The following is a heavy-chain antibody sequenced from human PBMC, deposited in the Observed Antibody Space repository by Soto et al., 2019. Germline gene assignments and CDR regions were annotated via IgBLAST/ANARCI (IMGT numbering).Heavy chain of an antibody. J-gene: IGHJ4*02. V-gene: IGHV1-69*05. CDR1: GGTFSSYA. Sequence: SVKVSCKASGGTFSSYAISWVRQAPGQGLEWMGWIIAIIGTTNYAQRFQGRVTFTTDTSTSTAYMELRSLRSDDTAVYYCARDGITLAGNFDYWGQGILVTVSS. CDR2: IIAIIGTT. CDR3: ARDGITLAGNFDY. D-gene: IGHD6-19*01.